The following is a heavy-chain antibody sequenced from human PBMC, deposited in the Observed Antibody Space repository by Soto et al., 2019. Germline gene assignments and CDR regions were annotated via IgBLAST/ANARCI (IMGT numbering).Heavy chain of an antibody. Sequence: ASVKVSCKASGYTFTSYDINWVRQATGQGLEWMGWMNPNSGNTGYAQKFQGRVTMTRNTSISTAYMELSSLRTEDTAEYHCVRSRFCNSTSCSGKTWFDPGGQGTLVTVSS. J-gene: IGHJ5*02. CDR3: VRSRFCNSTSCSGKTWFDP. CDR2: MNPNSGNT. CDR1: GYTFTSYD. D-gene: IGHD2-2*01. V-gene: IGHV1-8*01.